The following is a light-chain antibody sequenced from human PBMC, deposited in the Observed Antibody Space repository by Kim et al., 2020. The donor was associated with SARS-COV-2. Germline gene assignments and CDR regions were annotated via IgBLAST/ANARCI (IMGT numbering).Light chain of an antibody. CDR1: QSISSSY. V-gene: IGKV3-20*01. J-gene: IGKJ1*01. CDR2: AAS. CDR3: QQYGTTPPWT. Sequence: PGERDTLSCRASQSISSSYLAWYQQKPGQAPRLLIYAASTRATGIPDRFSGGGSGTDFTLTVSRLEPEDFAVYYCQQYGTTPPWTFGQGTKVDIK.